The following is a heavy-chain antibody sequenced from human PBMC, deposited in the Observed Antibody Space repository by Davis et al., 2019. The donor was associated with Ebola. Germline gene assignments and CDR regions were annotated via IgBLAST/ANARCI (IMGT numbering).Heavy chain of an antibody. Sequence: ASVKVSCKASGGTFSSYAISWVRQAPGQGLEWMGWISAYNGNTNYAQKLQGRVTMTTDTSTSTAYMELRSLRSEDTAVYYCARIKGELGYYYMDVWGKGTTVTVSS. D-gene: IGHD7-27*01. V-gene: IGHV1-18*01. CDR3: ARIKGELGYYYMDV. CDR1: GGTFSSYA. CDR2: ISAYNGNT. J-gene: IGHJ6*03.